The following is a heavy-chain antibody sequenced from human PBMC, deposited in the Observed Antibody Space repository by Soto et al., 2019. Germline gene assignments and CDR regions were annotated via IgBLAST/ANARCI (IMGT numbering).Heavy chain of an antibody. D-gene: IGHD5-18*01. CDR2: IKQDGTEK. Sequence: GGSLRLSCAASGFTFRRYWINWVRQAPGKGLEWVANIKQDGTEKNYVDSVKGRFTISRDNARKSLYLQMDSLRAEDTAVYFCARGDTPMITGMDSFDIWGQGTMVTVS. V-gene: IGHV3-7*01. CDR3: ARGDTPMITGMDSFDI. CDR1: GFTFRRYW. J-gene: IGHJ3*02.